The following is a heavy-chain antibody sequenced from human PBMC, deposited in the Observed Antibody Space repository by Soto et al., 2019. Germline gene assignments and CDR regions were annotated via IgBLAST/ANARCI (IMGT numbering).Heavy chain of an antibody. J-gene: IGHJ4*02. Sequence: GALLLSCSASGFTFGSFAMSWVRQAPGKGLDWVSAISGSGGSTYSADSVKGRFTISRDNSKNTLYLQMSSLRAEDTAVYYCATGFSAGKGSPPDCWGQGSLVTVYS. V-gene: IGHV3-23*01. CDR1: GFTFGSFA. CDR2: ISGSGGST. D-gene: IGHD6-13*01. CDR3: ATGFSAGKGSPPDC.